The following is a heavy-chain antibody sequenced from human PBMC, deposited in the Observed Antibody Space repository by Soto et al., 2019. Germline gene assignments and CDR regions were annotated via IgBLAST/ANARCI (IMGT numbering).Heavy chain of an antibody. J-gene: IGHJ4*02. CDR1: GYIFINYG. CDR3: ARSAGVVDGDDY. V-gene: IGHV1-18*01. CDR2: INSYNGNT. Sequence: QVQLVQSGAEVKKPGASVKVSCKASGYIFINYGISWVRQAPGQGLEWMGWINSYNGNTNSAQKVQSRATMTTDTSTTTAYMELRSLTADDTAVYYCARSAGVVDGDDYWGQGTLVTVSS. D-gene: IGHD3-10*01.